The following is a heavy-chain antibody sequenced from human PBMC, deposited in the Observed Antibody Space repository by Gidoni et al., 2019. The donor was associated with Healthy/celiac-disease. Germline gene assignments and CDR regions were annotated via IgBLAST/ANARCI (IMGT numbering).Heavy chain of an antibody. Sequence: QVQLQESGPGLVKPSETLSLTCTASAGSISSYYWSWIRQPPGKGLEWIGYIYYSGSTTYNPSLKSRVTISVDTSKNQFALKLSSVTAADTAVYYCARAGGWPIDGMDVWGQGTTVTVSS. V-gene: IGHV4-59*01. CDR2: IYYSGST. J-gene: IGHJ6*02. D-gene: IGHD6-19*01. CDR3: ARAGGWPIDGMDV. CDR1: AGSISSYY.